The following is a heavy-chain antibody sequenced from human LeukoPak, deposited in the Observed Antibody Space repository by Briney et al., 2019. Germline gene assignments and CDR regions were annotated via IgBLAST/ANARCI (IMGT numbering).Heavy chain of an antibody. CDR1: GGSISSYY. J-gene: IGHJ5*02. Sequence: PSETLSLTCTVSGGSISSYYWSWIRQPPGKGLEWLGYIHYSGSTYYNPSLKSRVTISVDTSKNQFSLKVTSVTAADTAVYYCARDRGAGQSGYWFDPWGQGTLVTVSS. D-gene: IGHD3-22*01. V-gene: IGHV4-59*01. CDR3: ARDRGAGQSGYWFDP. CDR2: IHYSGST.